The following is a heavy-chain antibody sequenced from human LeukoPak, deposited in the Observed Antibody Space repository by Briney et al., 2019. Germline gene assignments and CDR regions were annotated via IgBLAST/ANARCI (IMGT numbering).Heavy chain of an antibody. Sequence: SETLSLTCAVSGGSISSSSYYWGWIRQPPGKGLEWIGSIYYSGSTYYNPSLKSRVTISVDTSKNQFSLKLSFVTAADTAVYSCASTQDYYDSSGYANWGQGTLVTVSS. J-gene: IGHJ4*02. CDR2: IYYSGST. V-gene: IGHV4-39*07. CDR3: ASTQDYYDSSGYAN. D-gene: IGHD3-22*01. CDR1: GGSISSSSYY.